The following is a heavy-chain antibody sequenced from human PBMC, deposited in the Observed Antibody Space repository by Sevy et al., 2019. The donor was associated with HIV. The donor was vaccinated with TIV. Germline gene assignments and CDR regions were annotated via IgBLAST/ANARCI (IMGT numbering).Heavy chain of an antibody. CDR1: GFTLSSYT. Sequence: GGSLRLSCEASGFTLSSYTMNWVRQSPEKGLEWVATFDRTDITHYADPVKGRFIISRDTVKNSLFLQMNSLRDDDTAMYFCVRDERAIASHFDYWGRGTLVTVSS. V-gene: IGHV3-48*02. D-gene: IGHD2-21*01. CDR2: FDRTDIT. J-gene: IGHJ4*02. CDR3: VRDERAIASHFDY.